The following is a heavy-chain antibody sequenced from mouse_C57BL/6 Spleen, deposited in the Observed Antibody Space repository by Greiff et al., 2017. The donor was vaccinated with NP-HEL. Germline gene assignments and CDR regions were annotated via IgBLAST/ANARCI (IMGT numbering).Heavy chain of an antibody. D-gene: IGHD2-1*01. CDR1: GYTFTDYY. J-gene: IGHJ4*01. V-gene: IGHV1-22*01. CDR3: ERPDLLWYMDY. Sequence: EVQLQQSGPELVKPGASVKLSCKASGYTFTDYYMHWVKQSHGKSLEWIGYINPNNGGTSYLHTFKGKSTLTVNKSSSTAYMEHRSLTSGETAVYYCERPDLLWYMDYWGQGTSVTVSS. CDR2: INPNNGGT.